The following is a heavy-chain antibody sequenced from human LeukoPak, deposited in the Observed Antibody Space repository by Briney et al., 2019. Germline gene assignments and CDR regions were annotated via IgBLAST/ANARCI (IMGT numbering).Heavy chain of an antibody. Sequence: ASVKVSCKASGYTFTGYYMHWVRQAPGQGLEWMGWINPNSGGTNYAQKFQGRVTMTRDTSISTAYMELGRLRSDDTAVYYCARGTYSSGWFYYGMDVWGQGTTVTVSS. CDR1: GYTFTGYY. V-gene: IGHV1-2*02. CDR3: ARGTYSSGWFYYGMDV. J-gene: IGHJ6*02. CDR2: INPNSGGT. D-gene: IGHD6-19*01.